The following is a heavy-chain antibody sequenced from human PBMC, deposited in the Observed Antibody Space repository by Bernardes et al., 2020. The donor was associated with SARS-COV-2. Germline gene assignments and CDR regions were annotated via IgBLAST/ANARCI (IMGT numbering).Heavy chain of an antibody. Sequence: ASVKVSCKASGYTFTSYAMNWVRQAPGQGLEWMGWINTNNGNPTYAQGFPGRVVFSLDTSVSTAYLQISSLKAEDAAVYYCASTIPKGDIGIWSTITLGYYYFGMDVSSHGATVTVTS. D-gene: IGHD5-12*01. J-gene: IGHJ6*02. CDR1: GYTFTSYA. V-gene: IGHV7-4-1*02. CDR2: INTNNGNP. CDR3: ASTIPKGDIGIWSTITLGYYYFGMDV.